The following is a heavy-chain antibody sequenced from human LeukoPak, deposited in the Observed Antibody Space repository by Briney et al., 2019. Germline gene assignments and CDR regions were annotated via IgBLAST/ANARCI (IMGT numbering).Heavy chain of an antibody. Sequence: PGGSLRLSCAASGFTFSSYGMHWVRQAPGKGLEWVAFIRYDGSNKYYADSVKGRFTISRDNSENTLYLQMNSLRAEDTAVYYCAGAVAGTVRFDYWGQGTLVTVSS. CDR2: IRYDGSNK. J-gene: IGHJ4*02. CDR3: AGAVAGTVRFDY. CDR1: GFTFSSYG. D-gene: IGHD6-19*01. V-gene: IGHV3-30*02.